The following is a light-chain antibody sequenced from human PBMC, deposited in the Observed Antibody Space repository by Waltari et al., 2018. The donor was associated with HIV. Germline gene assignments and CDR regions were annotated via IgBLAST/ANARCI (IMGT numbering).Light chain of an antibody. Sequence: DIVMTQSPDSLAVSLGERATVNCKSRQSVLYNSNNNNYLAWYQQKPGQPPKLLIYWASTRESGVPARFSGSESGTDFTLTISSLQAEDVAVYYCQQYYSIPFSFGPGTKVEIK. J-gene: IGKJ3*01. CDR3: QQYYSIPFS. V-gene: IGKV4-1*01. CDR1: QSVLYNSNNNNY. CDR2: WAS.